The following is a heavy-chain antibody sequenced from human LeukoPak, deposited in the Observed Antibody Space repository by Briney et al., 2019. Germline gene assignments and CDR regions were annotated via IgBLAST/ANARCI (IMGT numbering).Heavy chain of an antibody. Sequence: GASVKVSCKASGYTFTSYYMHWVRQAPGQGLEWMGIINPSGGSTSYAQKFQGRVTMTRDMSTSTVYMGLSSLRSEDTAVYYCARDELGYYYDSSGYYFHYWGQGTLVTVSS. D-gene: IGHD3-22*01. CDR1: GYTFTSYY. CDR2: INPSGGST. J-gene: IGHJ4*02. CDR3: ARDELGYYYDSSGYYFHY. V-gene: IGHV1-46*01.